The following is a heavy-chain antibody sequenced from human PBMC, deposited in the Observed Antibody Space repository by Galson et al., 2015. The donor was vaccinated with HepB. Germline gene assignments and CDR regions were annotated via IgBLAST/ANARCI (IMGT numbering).Heavy chain of an antibody. J-gene: IGHJ2*01. CDR2: IVVGSGNT. Sequence: SVKVSCKASGFTFTSSAVQWVRQARGQRLEWIGWIVVGSGNTNYAQKFQERVTITRDMSTSTAYMELSSLRSEDTAVYYCAADQNGDYVGYWYFDLWGRGTLVTVSS. D-gene: IGHD4-17*01. CDR1: GFTFTSSA. CDR3: AADQNGDYVGYWYFDL. V-gene: IGHV1-58*01.